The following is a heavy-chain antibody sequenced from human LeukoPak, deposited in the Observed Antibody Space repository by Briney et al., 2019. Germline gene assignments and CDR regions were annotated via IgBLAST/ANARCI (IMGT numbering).Heavy chain of an antibody. CDR2: IYYSGNT. J-gene: IGHJ4*02. V-gene: IGHV4-39*01. Sequence: SETLSLTCTVSGDSISTSNSYWGWIRQPPGKGLEWIGSIYYSGNTYYNASLKSRVTISVDTSKNQFSLKLSSVTAADTAVYYCARVADFEIDYWGQGTLVTVSS. CDR1: GDSISTSNSY. CDR3: ARVADFEIDY. D-gene: IGHD3/OR15-3a*01.